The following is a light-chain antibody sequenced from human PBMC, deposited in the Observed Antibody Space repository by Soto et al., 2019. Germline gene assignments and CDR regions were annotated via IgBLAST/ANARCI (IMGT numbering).Light chain of an antibody. Sequence: EVVMTQSPVTLSVSPGERATLTCRASQSITIDLAWYQQKPGQAPSLLIFGASTRATGIPARFSGTGSGTEFALTISSLQSEDFAVYYCQQYNQWPLTFGQGTRLEIK. CDR1: QSITID. J-gene: IGKJ5*01. CDR2: GAS. V-gene: IGKV3-15*01. CDR3: QQYNQWPLT.